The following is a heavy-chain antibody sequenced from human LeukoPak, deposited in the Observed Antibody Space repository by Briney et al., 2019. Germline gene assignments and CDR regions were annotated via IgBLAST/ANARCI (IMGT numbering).Heavy chain of an antibody. CDR1: GFTFVNAW. Sequence: GGSLRLSCAASGFTFVNAWMTWVRQAPGKGLEWVGRIKSKTDGGTADYAAPVKGRFTISRDDSKNTIYLQMNSLKTEDTAVYFCTTDFPFYASGSWNDYWGQGTLVTVSS. D-gene: IGHD3-10*01. CDR3: TTDFPFYASGSWNDY. V-gene: IGHV3-15*01. J-gene: IGHJ4*02. CDR2: IKSKTDGGTA.